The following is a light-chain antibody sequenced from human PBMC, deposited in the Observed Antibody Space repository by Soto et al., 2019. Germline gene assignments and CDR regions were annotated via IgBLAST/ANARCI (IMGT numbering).Light chain of an antibody. CDR1: SSDVGGYKY. Sequence: QSALTQPASVSGSPGQSITISCTGTSSDVGGYKYVSWYQQHPDKAPKLIIFVNSNRPSGISNRFSASKSGNTASLTISGLQAEDEADYYCSSYTSSDTPYVFRTGTKLTVL. CDR2: VNS. J-gene: IGLJ1*01. CDR3: SSYTSSDTPYV. V-gene: IGLV2-14*01.